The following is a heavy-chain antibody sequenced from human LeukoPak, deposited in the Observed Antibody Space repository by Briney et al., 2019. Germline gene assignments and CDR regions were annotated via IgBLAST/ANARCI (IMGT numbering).Heavy chain of an antibody. D-gene: IGHD3-3*01. J-gene: IGHJ4*02. V-gene: IGHV3-23*01. CDR2: ISGSGGST. CDR3: AKGLRFLEWLLWDY. CDR1: GFTFNNYA. Sequence: GGSLRLSCAASGFTFNNYAMSWVRQAPGKGLEWVSAISGSGGSTYYADSVKGRFTISRDNSKNTLYLQMNSLRAEDTAVYYCAKGLRFLEWLLWDYWGQGTLVTVSS.